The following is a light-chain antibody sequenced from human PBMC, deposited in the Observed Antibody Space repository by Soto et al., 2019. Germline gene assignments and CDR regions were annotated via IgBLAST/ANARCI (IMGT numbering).Light chain of an antibody. CDR1: QSISSW. CDR2: KAS. J-gene: IGKJ1*01. Sequence: DIQMTQSPSTLSASVGDRVTITYRASQSISSWLAWYQQKPGKAPKLLIYKASSLESGVPSRFSGSGSGTEFTLTISSLQPDDFATYYCQQYNSYRRTFGQGTKVEIK. V-gene: IGKV1-5*03. CDR3: QQYNSYRRT.